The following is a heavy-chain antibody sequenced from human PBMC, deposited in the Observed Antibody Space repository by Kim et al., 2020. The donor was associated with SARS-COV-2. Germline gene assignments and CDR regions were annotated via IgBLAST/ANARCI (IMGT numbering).Heavy chain of an antibody. CDR2: IYHSGST. CDR3: ARWGGAVAGLSRPFDY. J-gene: IGHJ4*02. D-gene: IGHD6-19*01. CDR1: GYSISSGYY. V-gene: IGHV4-38-2*02. Sequence: SETLSLTCTVSGYSISSGYYWGWIRQPPGKGLEWIGSIYHSGSTYYNPSLKSRVTISVDTSKNQFSLKLSSVTAADTAVYYCARWGGAVAGLSRPFDYWGQGTLVTVSS.